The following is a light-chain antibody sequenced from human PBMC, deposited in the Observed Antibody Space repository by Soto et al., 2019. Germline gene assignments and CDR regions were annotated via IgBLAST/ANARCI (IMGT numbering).Light chain of an antibody. Sequence: DIQRTQSPSTLSASVGERVAIACRANQSINSLLAWCQQKPGKAPKLLIYDASTLESGVPSRFRGSGSGTEFTLAISSLQPDDFATYYCQQYNGYSSVTFGGGTKVDIK. CDR2: DAS. CDR3: QQYNGYSSVT. V-gene: IGKV1-5*01. J-gene: IGKJ4*01. CDR1: QSINSL.